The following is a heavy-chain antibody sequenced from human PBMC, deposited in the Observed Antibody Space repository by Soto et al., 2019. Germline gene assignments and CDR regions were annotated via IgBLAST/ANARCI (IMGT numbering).Heavy chain of an antibody. J-gene: IGHJ3*02. Sequence: QVQLQESGPGLVKPSETLSLTCTVSGGSISSYYWSWIRQPPGKGLEWIGYIYYSGSTNYNPSLKSRVTISVDTSKNQFSLKLSSVTAADTAVYYCARIDGGLVPAAPSGSAFDIWGQGTMVTVSS. V-gene: IGHV4-59*01. CDR3: ARIDGGLVPAAPSGSAFDI. D-gene: IGHD2-2*01. CDR1: GGSISSYY. CDR2: IYYSGST.